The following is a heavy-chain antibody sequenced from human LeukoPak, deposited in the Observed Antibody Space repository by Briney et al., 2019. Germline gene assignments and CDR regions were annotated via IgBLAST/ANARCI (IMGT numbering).Heavy chain of an antibody. CDR3: ARLYGYTYGHGGMDV. D-gene: IGHD5-18*01. J-gene: IGHJ6*02. V-gene: IGHV4-59*08. Sequence: SETLSLTCTVSGGSINNYYWSWIRQPRGEGLEGIGYTHDSGTTNYNPSLKTRVTISVDTSKIQFSLNLTSVTAADTAVYYCARLYGYTYGHGGMDVWGQGTTVTVSS. CDR2: THDSGTT. CDR1: GGSINNYY.